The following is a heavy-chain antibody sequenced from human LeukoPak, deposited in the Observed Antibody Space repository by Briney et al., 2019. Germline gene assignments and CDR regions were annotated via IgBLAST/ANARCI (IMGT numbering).Heavy chain of an antibody. CDR2: IYYSGTT. Sequence: SGTLSLTCTVSGGSISSHYWSWIRQPPGKGLEWIGYIYYSGTTNYNPSLKSRVTISVDTSKNQFSLKLSSVTAADTAVYYCATSSSWPKFFDYWGQGTLVTVSS. CDR3: ATSSSWPKFFDY. V-gene: IGHV4-59*11. CDR1: GGSISSHY. D-gene: IGHD6-13*01. J-gene: IGHJ4*02.